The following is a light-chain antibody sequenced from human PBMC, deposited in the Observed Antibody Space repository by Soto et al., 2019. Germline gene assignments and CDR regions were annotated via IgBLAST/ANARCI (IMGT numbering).Light chain of an antibody. Sequence: DIQMTPSPSSPAASVGGRVTIPCRASQSIRSYLNWYQQKPGKAPKVLIYGASSLQSGVPSRFSGSGSGTDFTLTISSLQPEDFATYYCQQSSTTPYTFGQGTKVDIK. CDR2: GAS. CDR1: QSIRSY. J-gene: IGKJ2*01. CDR3: QQSSTTPYT. V-gene: IGKV1-39*01.